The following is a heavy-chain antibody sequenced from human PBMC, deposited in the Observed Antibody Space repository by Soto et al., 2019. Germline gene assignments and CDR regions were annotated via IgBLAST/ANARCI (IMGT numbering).Heavy chain of an antibody. CDR2: ISYSGST. V-gene: IGHV4-59*01. D-gene: IGHD2-2*01. CDR3: ARGSSSCYGRCFDY. J-gene: IGHJ4*02. CDR1: GGSISSYY. Sequence: SETLSLTCTVSGGSISSYYRSWIRQSPGKGLEWFGYISYSGSTNYNPSLKSRLTISLDTSKNQFSLSLSSVTAADTAVYYCARGSSSCYGRCFDYWGQGTLVTVSS.